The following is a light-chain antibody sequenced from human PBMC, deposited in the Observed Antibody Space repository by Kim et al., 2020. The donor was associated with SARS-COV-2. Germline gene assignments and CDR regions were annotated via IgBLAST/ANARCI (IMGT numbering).Light chain of an antibody. Sequence: SSELTQDPAVSVALGQTVRITCQGDSLRSYYATWYQQKPRQAPLLVIFGRNNRPSGIPDPFSGSTSGNTASLTISGAQAEDEADFYCQSRDSGGNVVFGGGTQLTVL. J-gene: IGLJ2*01. V-gene: IGLV3-19*01. CDR2: GRN. CDR3: QSRDSGGNVV. CDR1: SLRSYY.